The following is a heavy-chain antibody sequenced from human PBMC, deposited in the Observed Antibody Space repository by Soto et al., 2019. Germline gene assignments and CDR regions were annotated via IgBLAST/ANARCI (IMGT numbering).Heavy chain of an antibody. CDR2: IIPIFGTA. CDR1: GGTFSSYA. CDR3: ASSGITMIVVVITHYYYYGMDV. J-gene: IGHJ6*02. V-gene: IGHV1-69*13. D-gene: IGHD3-22*01. Sequence: SVKVSCKASGGTFSSYAISWLRQAPGQGLEWMGGIIPIFGTANYAQKFQGRVTITADESTSTAYMELSSLRSEDTAVYYCASSGITMIVVVITHYYYYGMDVWGQGTTVTVSS.